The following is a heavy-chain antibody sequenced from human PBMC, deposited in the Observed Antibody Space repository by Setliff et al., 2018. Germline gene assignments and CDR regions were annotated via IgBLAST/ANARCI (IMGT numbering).Heavy chain of an antibody. CDR2: LYYNGTT. Sequence: SETLSLTCSVSGASISSNYWSWIRQSPGKGLEWIGYLYYNGTTRFGPSLKSRATISLDTSKNQFSLKLKSVTAADTAVYYFRLAHCNDTSCEEALDYWSQGTLVTVSS. V-gene: IGHV4-59*03. CDR1: GASISSNY. CDR3: RLAHCNDTSCEEALDY. J-gene: IGHJ4*02. D-gene: IGHD2-2*01.